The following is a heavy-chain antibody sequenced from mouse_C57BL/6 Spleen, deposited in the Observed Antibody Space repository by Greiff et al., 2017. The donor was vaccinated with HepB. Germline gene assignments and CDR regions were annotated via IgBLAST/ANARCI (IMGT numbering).Heavy chain of an antibody. CDR3: TRSTVVEDWFAY. D-gene: IGHD1-1*01. CDR1: GYTFTDYE. V-gene: IGHV1-15*01. CDR2: IDPETGGT. J-gene: IGHJ3*01. Sequence: VHLVESGAELVRPGASVTLSCKASGYTFTDYEMHWVKQTPVHGLEWIGAIDPETGGTAYNQKFKGKAILTADKSSSTAYMELRSLTSEDSAVYYCTRSTVVEDWFAYWGQGTLVTVSA.